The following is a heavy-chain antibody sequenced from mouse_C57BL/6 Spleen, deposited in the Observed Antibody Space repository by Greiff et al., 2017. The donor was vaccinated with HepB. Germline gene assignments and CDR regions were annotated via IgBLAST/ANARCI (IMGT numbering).Heavy chain of an antibody. J-gene: IGHJ2*01. Sequence: PAAAVDFSRYWMSWVRRAPGKGLEWIGEINPDSSTINYAPSLKDKFIISRDNAKNTLYLQMSKVRSEVTALYYCASLYYGNFFFDYWGQGTTLTVSS. D-gene: IGHD2-1*01. CDR1: AVDFSRYW. CDR2: INPDSSTI. CDR3: ASLYYGNFFFDY. V-gene: IGHV4-1*01.